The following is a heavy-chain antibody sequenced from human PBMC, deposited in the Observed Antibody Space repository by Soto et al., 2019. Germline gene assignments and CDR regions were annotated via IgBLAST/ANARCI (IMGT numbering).Heavy chain of an antibody. Sequence: IQLVQSGAEVKKTGASVRVSCKAPGYAFSNYGISWIRQAPGLGLEWMGWISHYNGHPDYAQSLQGRVTMTTDTSTNTAYMELRSLTSDDTAVYYCATSDDSGFDPWGQGTLVTVSS. D-gene: IGHD3-10*01. V-gene: IGHV1-18*04. CDR2: ISHYNGHP. CDR1: GYAFSNYG. CDR3: ATSDDSGFDP. J-gene: IGHJ5*02.